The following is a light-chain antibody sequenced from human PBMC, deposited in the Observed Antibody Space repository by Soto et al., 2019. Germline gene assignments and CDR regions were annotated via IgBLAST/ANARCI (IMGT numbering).Light chain of an antibody. CDR2: DDF. CDR1: PRISSW. J-gene: IGKJ1*01. V-gene: IGKV1-5*01. Sequence: DIQMIQSPSTLSASVEGRVTITRRASPRISSWLARYQQKPGTAPKLPIYDDFSLERGVPSRFSGSESGTEFTLAISILQPDDFSTYYYQQYNSYWTFCQGTKVAIK. CDR3: QQYNSYWT.